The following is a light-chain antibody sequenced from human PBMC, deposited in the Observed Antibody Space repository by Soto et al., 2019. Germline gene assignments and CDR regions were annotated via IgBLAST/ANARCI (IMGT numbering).Light chain of an antibody. CDR3: SSYARGV. CDR1: SSDVGGYNY. V-gene: IGLV2-8*01. CDR2: EVS. J-gene: IGLJ1*01. Sequence: QSALTQPPSASGSPGQSVTISCTGTSSDVGGYNYVSWYQQHPGKAPKLMIYEVSKRPSGVPDRFSGSKSGNTASLTVSGLQAEDEADYYCSSYARGVFGTGTKLTVL.